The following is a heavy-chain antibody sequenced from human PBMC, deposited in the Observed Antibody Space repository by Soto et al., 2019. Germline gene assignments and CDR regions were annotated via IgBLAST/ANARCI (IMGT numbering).Heavy chain of an antibody. CDR1: GYSITSGYY. CDR2: IYHSGST. D-gene: IGHD4-17*01. Sequence: PSETLSLTCAVSGYSITSGYYWGWIRQPPGKGLEWIGSIYHSGSTYYNPSLKSRVTISVDTSKNQFSLKLSSVTAADTAVYYCARVGWTTVGYYFDYWGQGTLVTVSS. J-gene: IGHJ4*02. CDR3: ARVGWTTVGYYFDY. V-gene: IGHV4-38-2*01.